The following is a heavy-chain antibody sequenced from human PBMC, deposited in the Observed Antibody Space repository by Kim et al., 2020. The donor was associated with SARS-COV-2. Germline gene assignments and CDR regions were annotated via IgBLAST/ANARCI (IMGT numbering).Heavy chain of an antibody. Sequence: ASVKVSCKASGYTFTSYGISWVRQAPGQGLEWMGWISAYNGNTNYAQKLQGRVTMTTDTSTSTAYMELRSLRSDDTAVYYCASPLPRNGDHAAEAFDIWGQGTMVTVSS. V-gene: IGHV1-18*01. D-gene: IGHD4-17*01. CDR3: ASPLPRNGDHAAEAFDI. CDR2: ISAYNGNT. CDR1: GYTFTSYG. J-gene: IGHJ3*02.